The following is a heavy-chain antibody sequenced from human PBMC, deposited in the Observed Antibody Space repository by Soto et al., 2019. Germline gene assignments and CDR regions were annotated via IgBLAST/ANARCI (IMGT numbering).Heavy chain of an antibody. CDR2: MYYSAMT. CDR3: ARHLFDSWKGYTYYCYVDV. V-gene: IGHV4-59*08. CDR1: GGSIRSHN. J-gene: IGHJ6*03. D-gene: IGHD3-3*01. Sequence: QVQLQESGPGLVKPSETLSLTCSVPGGSIRSHNWSWIRQPPGKGLEWIGCMYYSAMTEYNPSLKSRVTISADSSNNEVSLRLTSVTAADTAVYYGARHLFDSWKGYTYYCYVDVWGKGTAVTVSS.